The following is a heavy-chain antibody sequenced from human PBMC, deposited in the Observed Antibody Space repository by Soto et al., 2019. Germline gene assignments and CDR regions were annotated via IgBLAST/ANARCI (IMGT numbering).Heavy chain of an antibody. D-gene: IGHD2-21*02. V-gene: IGHV1-18*04. CDR2: ISAYNGNT. Sequence: ASVKVSCKASGYTFTSYGISWVRQAPGQGLEWMGWISAYNGNTNYAQKLQGRVTMTTDTSTSTAHMELRSLRSDDTAVYYCARDRESGGNSGGAAFDIWGQGTMVTVSS. CDR3: ARDRESGGNSGGAAFDI. CDR1: GYTFTSYG. J-gene: IGHJ3*02.